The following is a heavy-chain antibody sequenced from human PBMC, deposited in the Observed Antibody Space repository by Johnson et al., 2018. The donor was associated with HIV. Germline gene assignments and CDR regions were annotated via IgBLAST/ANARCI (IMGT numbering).Heavy chain of an antibody. Sequence: EVLLVESGGGLVQPGGSLRLSCAASGFTVRSNYMSWVRQAPGKGLEWVSLIYSGDTTYYADSVKGRFTISRDNSKNTLYLQMNSLRAEDTAVYYCARMTTTVSHHDAFDIWGQGTMVTVSS. CDR1: GFTVRSNY. CDR2: IYSGDTT. CDR3: ARMTTTVSHHDAFDI. D-gene: IGHD4-17*01. J-gene: IGHJ3*02. V-gene: IGHV3-66*01.